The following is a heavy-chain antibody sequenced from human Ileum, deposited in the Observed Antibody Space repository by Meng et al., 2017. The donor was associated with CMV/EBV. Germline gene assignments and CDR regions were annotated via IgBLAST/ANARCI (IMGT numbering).Heavy chain of an antibody. D-gene: IGHD2-2*01. Sequence: SGFTFGMSALTWVRQAPGKGLEWVSVISGGGSVTYYADSVKGRFTISRDNSKNILYLQMNSLRVEDTAVYYCAKDTDGTAVMSYFDHWGQGALVTVSS. J-gene: IGHJ4*02. CDR1: GFTFGMSA. V-gene: IGHV3-23*01. CDR2: ISGGGSVT. CDR3: AKDTDGTAVMSYFDH.